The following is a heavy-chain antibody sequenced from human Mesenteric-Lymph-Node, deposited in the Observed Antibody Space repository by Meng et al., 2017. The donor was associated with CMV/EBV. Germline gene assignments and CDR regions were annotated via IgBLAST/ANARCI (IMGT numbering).Heavy chain of an antibody. CDR2: IIPIFGTA. CDR3: ARTTGRHENDGHWPLFDY. D-gene: IGHD4-11*01. V-gene: IGHV1-69*05. J-gene: IGHJ4*02. Sequence: SVKVSCKASGGTFSSYAISWVRQAPGQGLEWMGGIIPIFGTANYAQKFQGRVTITTDESTSTAYMELSSLRSEDTAVYYCARTTGRHENDGHWPLFDYWCQGTLVTVSS. CDR1: GGTFSSYA.